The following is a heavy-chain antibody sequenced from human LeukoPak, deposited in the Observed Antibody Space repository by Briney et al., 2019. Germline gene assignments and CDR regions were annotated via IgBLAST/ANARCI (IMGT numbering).Heavy chain of an antibody. Sequence: GGSLRLSCAASGFTFDDYAMHWVRQAPGKGLEWVSGISWNSGSIGYADSVKGRFTISRDNAKNSLYLQMNSLRAEDMALYYCAKGYGGNPKAFDIWGQGTMVTVSS. CDR1: GFTFDDYA. D-gene: IGHD4-23*01. J-gene: IGHJ3*02. CDR3: AKGYGGNPKAFDI. CDR2: ISWNSGSI. V-gene: IGHV3-9*03.